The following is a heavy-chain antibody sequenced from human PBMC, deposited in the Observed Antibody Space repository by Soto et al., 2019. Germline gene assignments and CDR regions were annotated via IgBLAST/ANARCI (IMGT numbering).Heavy chain of an antibody. J-gene: IGHJ3*02. CDR1: GYSFTSYW. V-gene: IGHV5-51*01. Sequence: ESLKISCKGSGYSFTSYWIGWVRQMPGKGLEWMGIIYPGDSDTRYSPSFQGQVTISADKSISTAYLQWSSLKASDTAMYYCARRAHLAYCGGDCYSAFDIWGQGTMVTVPS. CDR2: IYPGDSDT. D-gene: IGHD2-21*01. CDR3: ARRAHLAYCGGDCYSAFDI.